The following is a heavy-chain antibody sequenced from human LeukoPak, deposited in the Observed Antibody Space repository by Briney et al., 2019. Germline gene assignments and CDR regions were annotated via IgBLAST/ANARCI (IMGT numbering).Heavy chain of an antibody. CDR3: ARGFRHSFKALIPLGFDF. Sequence: GSLRLSCAASGFTFSSYAMSWIRQSPGKGLEWIGEINHSGSPNSNPSLKSRVTISADTSNNQFSLKMISVTAADTAVYYCARGFRHSFKALIPLGFDFWGQGNLVTVSP. V-gene: IGHV4-34*01. J-gene: IGHJ4*02. D-gene: IGHD7-27*01. CDR2: INHSGSP. CDR1: GFTFSSYA.